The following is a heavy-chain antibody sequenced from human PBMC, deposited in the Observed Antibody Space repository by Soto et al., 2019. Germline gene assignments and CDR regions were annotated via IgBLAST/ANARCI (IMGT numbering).Heavy chain of an antibody. CDR1: GDSISRYS. CDR2: IYNSGSP. CDR3: ARVATPDYRSYGMDV. Sequence: SETLSLTCTVSGDSISRYSWSWIRQPPGKGLEWIGFIYNSGSPNYNPSLKSRVTISVDKSKNQFSLKLMSVTAADTALYYCARVATPDYRSYGMDVWGQGTTVTVSS. J-gene: IGHJ6*02. V-gene: IGHV4-59*01.